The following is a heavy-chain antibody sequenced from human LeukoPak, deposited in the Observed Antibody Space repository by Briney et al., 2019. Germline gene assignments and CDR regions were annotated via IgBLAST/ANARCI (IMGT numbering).Heavy chain of an antibody. CDR3: ARDGEGRVGVLLWVGEFAFDY. Sequence: SETLSLTCAVYGGSFSGYYWSWIRQPPGKGLEWIGRIYTSGSTNYNPSLKSRVTMSVDTSKNQFSLKLSSVTAADTAVYYCARDGEGRVGVLLWVGEFAFDYWGQGTLVTVSS. CDR2: IYTSGST. V-gene: IGHV4-59*10. D-gene: IGHD3-10*01. CDR1: GGSFSGYY. J-gene: IGHJ4*02.